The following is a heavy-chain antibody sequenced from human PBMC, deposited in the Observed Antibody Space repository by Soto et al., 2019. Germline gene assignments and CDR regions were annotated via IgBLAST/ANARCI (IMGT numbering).Heavy chain of an antibody. CDR1: GGSVSDKTYY. D-gene: IGHD4-17*01. V-gene: IGHV4-61*01. CDR2: VYYSGTT. CDR3: ARTTAVPNTLRSRYFFDY. Sequence: PSETLSLTCSVSGGSVSDKTYYWGWIRQPPGERLEWIGYVYYSGTTNYNPSLKSRVTISVDLSKNRFSLRLSSVTTADTALYYCARTTAVPNTLRSRYFFDYWGQGTLVTVSS. J-gene: IGHJ4*02.